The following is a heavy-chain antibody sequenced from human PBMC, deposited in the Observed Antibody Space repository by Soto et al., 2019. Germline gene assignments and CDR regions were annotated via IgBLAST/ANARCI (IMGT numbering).Heavy chain of an antibody. J-gene: IGHJ3*02. D-gene: IGHD4-17*01. V-gene: IGHV3-53*01. CDR2: IYSGGST. CDR3: AREGGAVTTRNAFDI. CDR1: GFTVSSNY. Sequence: PGGSLRLPCAASGFTVSSNYMSWVRQAPGKGLEWVSVIYSGGSTYYADSVKGRFTISRDNSKNTLYLQMNSLRAEDTAVYYCAREGGAVTTRNAFDIWGQGTMVTVSS.